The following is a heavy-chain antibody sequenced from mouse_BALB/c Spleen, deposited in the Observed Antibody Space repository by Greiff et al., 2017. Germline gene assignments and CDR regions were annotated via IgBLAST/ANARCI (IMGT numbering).Heavy chain of an antibody. V-gene: IGHV14-3*02. J-gene: IGHJ2*01. CDR3: ATVYYAYANDY. CDR1: GFNIKDPY. D-gene: IGHD2-2*01. CDR2: IDPANGNT. Sequence: VQLQQSGAELVKPGASVTLSCTASGFNIKDPYMHWVKQRPEQGLEWIGRIDPANGNTKYDPKFQGTATITADTSSNTAYLQLSSLTSEDTAVYYCATVYYAYANDYWGQGTTRTVSS.